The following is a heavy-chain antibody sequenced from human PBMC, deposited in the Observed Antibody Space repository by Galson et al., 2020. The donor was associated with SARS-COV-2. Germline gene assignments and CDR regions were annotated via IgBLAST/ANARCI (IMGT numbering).Heavy chain of an antibody. J-gene: IGHJ4*02. CDR3: ANYGDYYDDGTD. D-gene: IGHD4-17*01. Sequence: GGSLRLSCAASGFTFSSYAMHWVRQAPGKGLEWMAVISYDGSNKYYADSVKGRFTISRDNSKNTLYLQMNSLRAEDTAVYYCANYGDYYDDGTDWGQGTLVTVSS. CDR1: GFTFSSYA. V-gene: IGHV3-30-3*01. CDR2: ISYDGSNK.